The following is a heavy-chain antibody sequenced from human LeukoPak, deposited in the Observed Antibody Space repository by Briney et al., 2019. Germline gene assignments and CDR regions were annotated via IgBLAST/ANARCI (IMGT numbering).Heavy chain of an antibody. Sequence: GGSLRLSCAASGFTFSSYAMSWVRQAPGKGLEWVSAISGSGGSTYYADSVKGRFTISRDNSKNTLYLQMNSLRAEDTAVYYCAKDRGMGYCSSTSCAADSVYWGQGTLVTVSS. CDR2: ISGSGGST. CDR3: AKDRGMGYCSSTSCAADSVY. J-gene: IGHJ4*02. CDR1: GFTFSSYA. V-gene: IGHV3-23*01. D-gene: IGHD2-2*01.